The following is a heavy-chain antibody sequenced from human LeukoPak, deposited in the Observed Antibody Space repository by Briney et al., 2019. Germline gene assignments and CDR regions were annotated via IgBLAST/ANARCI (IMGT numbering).Heavy chain of an antibody. D-gene: IGHD5-18*01. CDR1: GFTFSIYG. Sequence: PGRSLRLSCAASGFTFSIYGMHWVRQAPGKGLEWVAFIWYDGRSKYSADSVKGRFTISRDNSKNTLYLEVNSLRAEDTAVYYCAKDGDTAMVSDYWGQGTLVTVSS. CDR3: AKDGDTAMVSDY. CDR2: IWYDGRSK. V-gene: IGHV3-33*06. J-gene: IGHJ4*02.